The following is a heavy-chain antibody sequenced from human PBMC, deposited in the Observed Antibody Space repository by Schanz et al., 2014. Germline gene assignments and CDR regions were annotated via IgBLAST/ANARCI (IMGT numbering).Heavy chain of an antibody. CDR2: ISSSSGTI. D-gene: IGHD3-22*01. CDR3: ARVWKDQYIVVRSGWSDGMDV. Sequence: EVQLLESGGGLVQPGGSLRLSCVASGFTFSSYAMSWVRQAPEKGLEWVSYISSSSGTIYYADSVKGRFTISRDNAKNLLYLQMNGLRAEDTAVYFCARVWKDQYIVVRSGWSDGMDVWGQGTAVTVSS. J-gene: IGHJ6*02. V-gene: IGHV3-48*01. CDR1: GFTFSSYA.